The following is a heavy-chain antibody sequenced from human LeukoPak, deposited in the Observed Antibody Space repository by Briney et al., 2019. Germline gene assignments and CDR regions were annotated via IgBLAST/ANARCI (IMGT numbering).Heavy chain of an antibody. CDR1: GFTFSSYG. CDR2: IKQDGSEK. V-gene: IGHV3-7*03. CDR3: ARDSSPGYYDYVWGTYPRY. D-gene: IGHD3-16*02. J-gene: IGHJ4*02. Sequence: PGRSLRLSCAASGFTFSSYGMHWVRQAPGKGLEWVANIKQDGSEKYYVDSVKGRFTISRDNAKNSLYLQMNSLRAEDTAVYYCARDSSPGYYDYVWGTYPRYWGLGTLVTVSS.